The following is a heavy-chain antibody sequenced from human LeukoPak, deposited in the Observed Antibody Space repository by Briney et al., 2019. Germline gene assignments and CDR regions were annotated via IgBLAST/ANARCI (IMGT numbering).Heavy chain of an antibody. V-gene: IGHV4-59*01. CDR3: ARDKGLPQAFDI. D-gene: IGHD5/OR15-5a*01. Sequence: SETLSLTCTVSGVSISSYYWSWIRQPPGKGLEWIGYIYNSGSINYNPSLKSRVTISVDTSKNQFSLKLSSVTAADTAVYYCARDKGLPQAFDIWGQGTMVTVSS. CDR1: GVSISSYY. J-gene: IGHJ3*02. CDR2: IYNSGSI.